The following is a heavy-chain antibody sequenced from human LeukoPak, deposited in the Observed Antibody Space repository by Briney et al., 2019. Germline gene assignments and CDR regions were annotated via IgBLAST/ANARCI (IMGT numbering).Heavy chain of an antibody. CDR2: IQQDGSEK. CDR1: GFTFSNYW. CDR3: ARRTTTLWTWPGEVDY. V-gene: IGHV3-7*01. Sequence: PGGSLRLSCVASGFTFSNYWMSWVRQAPGKGLEWVANIQQDGSEKYYVDSVKGRFTISRDNAKNSLYLQMNSLRAEDTAVYYCARRTTTLWTWPGEVDYWGQGTLVTVSS. D-gene: IGHD3-10*01. J-gene: IGHJ4*02.